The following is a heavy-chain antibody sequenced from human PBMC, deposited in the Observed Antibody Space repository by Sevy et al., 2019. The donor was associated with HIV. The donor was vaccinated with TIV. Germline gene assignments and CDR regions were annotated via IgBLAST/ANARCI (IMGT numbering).Heavy chain of an antibody. CDR2: IGGSGGSGGTT. Sequence: GGSLRLSCVASGFTFRRHAMSWLRQAPGKGLEWLSGIGGSGGSGGTTFYADSVRGRIAISRDNSKNMVYLQINSLGVEDTAVYYCAKDLDYDILTGPWDSWGQGTLVTVSS. D-gene: IGHD3-9*01. CDR3: AKDLDYDILTGPWDS. V-gene: IGHV3-23*01. CDR1: GFTFRRHA. J-gene: IGHJ5*02.